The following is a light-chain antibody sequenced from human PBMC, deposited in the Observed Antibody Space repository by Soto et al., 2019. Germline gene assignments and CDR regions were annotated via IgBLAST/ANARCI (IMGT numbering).Light chain of an antibody. Sequence: QSALTQPPSASGSPGQSVTISCTGTSSDVGAYNSVSWYQQHPGKAPRLMIYEVNKRPSGVPDRFSGSKSGNMASLTVYGLQAEDEADYYCNAHGGSNNFWVFGGGTKLTVL. V-gene: IGLV2-8*01. CDR3: NAHGGSNNFWV. CDR1: SSDVGAYNS. CDR2: EVN. J-gene: IGLJ3*02.